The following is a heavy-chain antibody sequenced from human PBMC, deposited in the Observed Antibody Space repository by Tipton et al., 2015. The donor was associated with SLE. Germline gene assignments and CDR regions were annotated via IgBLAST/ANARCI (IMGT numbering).Heavy chain of an antibody. CDR3: ATVDWDSWFDP. D-gene: IGHD2-2*03. J-gene: IGHJ5*02. Sequence: TLSLTCTVSGGSISSDDYYWTWIRQHPRKGLEWIGYIYYNGDSYYNPSLRSRVTISVDTTENQFSLKVHSVTAADTAVYYCATVDWDSWFDPWGQGTLVTVSS. V-gene: IGHV4-31*03. CDR2: IYYNGDS. CDR1: GGSISSDDYY.